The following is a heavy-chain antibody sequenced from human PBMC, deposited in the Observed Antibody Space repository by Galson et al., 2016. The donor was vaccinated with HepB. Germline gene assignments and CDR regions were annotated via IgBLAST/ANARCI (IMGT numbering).Heavy chain of an antibody. Sequence: ETLSLTCSFSSDSISDYYWSWIRQLPGKGLEYIGYVYYSGATNYNPSLSSRVTMSVDTSKNQFSLKLNSVTAADTAVYYCARVLGRVSAWKCYFDYWGQGIWVTVSP. CDR1: SDSISDYY. CDR3: ARVLGRVSAWKCYFDY. V-gene: IGHV4-59*01. J-gene: IGHJ4*02. CDR2: VYYSGAT. D-gene: IGHD6-19*01.